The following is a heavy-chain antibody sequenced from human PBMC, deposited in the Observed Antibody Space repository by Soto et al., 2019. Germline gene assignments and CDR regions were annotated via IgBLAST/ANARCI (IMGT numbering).Heavy chain of an antibody. CDR1: GFIFDEYA. CDR2: VSWNSATI. D-gene: IGHD1-26*01. Sequence: EVQLVESGGGLAQPGRSLRLSCAASGFIFDEYAMHWVRQVPGKGLEWVSTVSWNSATIAYADSVKGRFIISRDSATNSLYLHMSSLRPEDTAFYYCAKGWASRVDALDVWGQGTLVTVSS. J-gene: IGHJ3*01. V-gene: IGHV3-9*01. CDR3: AKGWASRVDALDV.